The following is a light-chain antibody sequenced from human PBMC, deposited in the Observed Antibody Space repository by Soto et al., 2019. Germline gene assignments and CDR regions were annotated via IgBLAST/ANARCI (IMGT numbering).Light chain of an antibody. CDR2: EVS. V-gene: IGLV2-14*01. J-gene: IGLJ1*01. Sequence: QSVLTRPAPVSGSPGQSITISCTGSNSDVGAYNYVSWYQQHPGKAPKLMIHEVSDRTSGDSFRFSGSKSGNPASLTISGLQADDEAEYYCSSYSSSSTLVFGPGTKVTVL. CDR1: NSDVGAYNY. CDR3: SSYSSSSTLV.